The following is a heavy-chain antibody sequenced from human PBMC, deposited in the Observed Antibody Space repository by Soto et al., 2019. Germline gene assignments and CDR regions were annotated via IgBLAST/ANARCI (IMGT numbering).Heavy chain of an antibody. V-gene: IGHV3-23*01. D-gene: IGHD3-22*01. Sequence: EVQILESGGGLVQPGGSLRLSCAASGFTFRSYAMYWVRQAPGKGLAWVSGISDSGTGTYYADSVKGRFTISRDNSKNTVYLQMMSLRAEDTAVYYCAKDHTVVIRDAFDVWGQGTMVNVSS. CDR1: GFTFRSYA. CDR2: ISDSGTGT. J-gene: IGHJ3*01. CDR3: AKDHTVVIRDAFDV.